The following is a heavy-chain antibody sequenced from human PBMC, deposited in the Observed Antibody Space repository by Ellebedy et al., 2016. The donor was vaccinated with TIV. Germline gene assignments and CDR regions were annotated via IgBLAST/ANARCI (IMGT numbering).Heavy chain of an antibody. CDR1: GFTFSSYS. V-gene: IGHV3-48*04. D-gene: IGHD2-21*01. J-gene: IGHJ5*02. CDR2: ITSTGSKM. Sequence: GESLKISCVASGFTFSSYSMNWVRQAPGKGLEWVSHITSTGSKMYYADSVKGRFTISRDNAKNSLYLQMNSLRAEDTAVYYCARDGGHGGEVDAWGQGTLVTVSS. CDR3: ARDGGHGGEVDA.